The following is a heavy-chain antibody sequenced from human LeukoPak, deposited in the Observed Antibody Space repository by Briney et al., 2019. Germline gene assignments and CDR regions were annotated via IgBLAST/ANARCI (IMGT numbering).Heavy chain of an antibody. J-gene: IGHJ4*02. CDR1: GYTFTGYY. CDR3: ARVSTYYDFWSGYRLGY. Sequence: ASVKVSCKASGYTFTGYYMHWVRQAPGQGLEWMGWINPNSGGTSYAQKFQGRVTMTRDTSISTAYMELSRLRSDDTAVYYCARVSTYYDFWSGYRLGYWGQGTLVTVSS. D-gene: IGHD3-3*01. V-gene: IGHV1-2*02. CDR2: INPNSGGT.